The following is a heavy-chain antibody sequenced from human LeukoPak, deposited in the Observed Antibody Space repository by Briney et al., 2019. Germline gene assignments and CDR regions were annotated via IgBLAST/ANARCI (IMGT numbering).Heavy chain of an antibody. V-gene: IGHV3-48*01. J-gene: IGHJ3*02. Sequence: GGSLRLSCVASGFTFSSYSMNWVRQAPGKGLEWVSYISSSSSTIYYADSVKGRFTISRDNAKNSLYLQMNSLRAEDTAVYYCARGWYYDSSGDAFDIWGQGTMVTVSS. CDR3: ARGWYYDSSGDAFDI. CDR1: GFTFSSYS. D-gene: IGHD3-22*01. CDR2: ISSSSSTI.